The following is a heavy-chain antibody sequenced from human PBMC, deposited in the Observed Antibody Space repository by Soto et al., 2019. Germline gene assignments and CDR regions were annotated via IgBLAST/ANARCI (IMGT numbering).Heavy chain of an antibody. CDR1: GYSLTNYY. V-gene: IGHV1-46*01. CDR3: ARSPTPKSFFDY. D-gene: IGHD4-4*01. J-gene: IGHJ4*02. CDR2: INPFGGDT. Sequence: ASVKVSCKASGYSLTNYYTHWVRQAPGQGLEWMGIINPFGGDTNYAQKFQGRLTMTRDTSTSIVYMELNSLRSDDTAIYYCARSPTPKSFFDYWGQGTLVTVSS.